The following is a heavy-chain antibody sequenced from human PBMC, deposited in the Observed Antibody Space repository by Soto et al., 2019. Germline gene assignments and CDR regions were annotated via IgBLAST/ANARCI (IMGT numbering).Heavy chain of an antibody. V-gene: IGHV5-51*01. CDR3: ARLLGYCSSTSCRRYGMDV. D-gene: IGHD2-2*01. CDR2: IYPGDSDT. Sequence: GESLKISCKGSGYSFTSYWIGWVRQMPGKGLEWMGTIYPGDSDTRYSPSFQGQVTISADKSISTAYLQWSSLKASDTAMYYCARLLGYCSSTSCRRYGMDVWGQGTTVTVSS. CDR1: GYSFTSYW. J-gene: IGHJ6*02.